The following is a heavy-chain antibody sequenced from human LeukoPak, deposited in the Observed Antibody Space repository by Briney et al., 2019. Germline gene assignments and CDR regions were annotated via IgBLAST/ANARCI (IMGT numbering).Heavy chain of an antibody. V-gene: IGHV1-69*04. J-gene: IGHJ6*02. Sequence: ASVKVSCKTSGGTFSSYAISWVRQAPGQGLEWMGRIIPMLDITSYAQKFQGRVTITADKSTSTAYMELSSLRFEDTAIYYCARGGGGRGYSGYVANVWGQGTTVTVSS. CDR3: ARGGGGRGYSGYVANV. CDR2: IIPMLDIT. D-gene: IGHD5-12*01. CDR1: GGTFSSYA.